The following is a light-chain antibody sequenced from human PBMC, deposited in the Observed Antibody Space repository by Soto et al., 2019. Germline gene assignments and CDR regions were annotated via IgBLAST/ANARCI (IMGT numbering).Light chain of an antibody. CDR2: GNS. CDR1: SSNIGAGYD. CDR3: QSYDSSLSGSVV. V-gene: IGLV1-40*01. J-gene: IGLJ2*01. Sequence: QLVLTQPPSVSGAPGQRVTISCTGSSSNIGAGYDVHWYQQLPGTAPKLLIYGNSNRPSGVPDRFSGSKSGTSASLAITGLQAEDEADDYCQSYDSSLSGSVVFGGGTKVTVL.